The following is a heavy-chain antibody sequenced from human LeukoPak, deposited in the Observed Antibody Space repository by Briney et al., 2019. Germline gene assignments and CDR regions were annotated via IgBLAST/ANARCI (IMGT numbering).Heavy chain of an antibody. CDR1: GFTFSSYA. CDR3: ARTKDTGYSSSWYKS. J-gene: IGHJ4*02. D-gene: IGHD6-13*01. CDR2: ISGSGGST. Sequence: GGSLRLSCAASGFTFSSYAMSRVRQAPGKGLEWVSAISGSGGSTYYADSVKGRFTISRDNSKNTLYLQMNSLRAEDTAVYYCARTKDTGYSSSWYKSWGQGTLVTVSS. V-gene: IGHV3-23*01.